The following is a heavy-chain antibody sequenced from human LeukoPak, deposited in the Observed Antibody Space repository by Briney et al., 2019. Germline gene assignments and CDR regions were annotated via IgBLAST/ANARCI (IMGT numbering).Heavy chain of an antibody. CDR1: GGSISSSSYY. D-gene: IGHD3-22*01. CDR3: ARAAPYYYDSSGHTSLGHYFDY. CDR2: IYYSGST. J-gene: IGHJ4*02. Sequence: SETLSLTCTISGGSISSSSYYWGWIRQPPGKGLEWIGSIYYSGSTYYNPSLKSRVTISVDTSKNQYSLKLSSVTAADTAVYYCARAAPYYYDSSGHTSLGHYFDYWGQGTLVTVSS. V-gene: IGHV4-39*07.